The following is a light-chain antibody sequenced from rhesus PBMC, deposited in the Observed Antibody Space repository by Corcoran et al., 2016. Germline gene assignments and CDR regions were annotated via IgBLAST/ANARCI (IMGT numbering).Light chain of an antibody. CDR2: KAA. J-gene: IGKJ2*01. V-gene: IGKV1-21*01. Sequence: DIQMTQSPSSLSASVGARVTITCRASQAISSWLAWYQQKPGKAPNLLIYKAASLQSGVPSRFSGTGSGKDFTLTISSLQPEDFATYYGQQYNSAPYHFGQGTKVEIK. CDR3: QQYNSAPYH. CDR1: QAISSW.